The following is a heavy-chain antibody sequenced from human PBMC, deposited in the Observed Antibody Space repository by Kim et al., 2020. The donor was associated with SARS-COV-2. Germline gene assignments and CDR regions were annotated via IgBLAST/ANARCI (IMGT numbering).Heavy chain of an antibody. V-gene: IGHV4-39*01. CDR2: VHHSGST. Sequence: SETLSLTCTVSGASISINTFYWGWIRQPPGKGLEWVGCVHHSGSTYYNPTLMSRASVAVDSSQNQFFLRLASVTASDTAYYYCGSRSPRRPPGEWG. J-gene: IGHJ1*01. CDR3: GSRSPRRPPGE. CDR1: GASISINTFY. D-gene: IGHD3-16*01.